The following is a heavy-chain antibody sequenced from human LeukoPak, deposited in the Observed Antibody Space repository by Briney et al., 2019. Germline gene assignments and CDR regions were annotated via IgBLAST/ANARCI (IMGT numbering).Heavy chain of an antibody. V-gene: IGHV3-21*01. J-gene: IGHJ4*02. CDR2: ISSSSSYI. CDR1: GFTFSSYS. Sequence: GGSLRLSCAASGFTFSSYSMNWVRQAPGKGLEWVSSISSSSSYIYYADSVKGRFTISRDNAKNSLYLQMNSLRAEDTAVYYCARDRYCSSTSCYEDYWGQGTLVTVSS. CDR3: ARDRYCSSTSCYEDY. D-gene: IGHD2-2*01.